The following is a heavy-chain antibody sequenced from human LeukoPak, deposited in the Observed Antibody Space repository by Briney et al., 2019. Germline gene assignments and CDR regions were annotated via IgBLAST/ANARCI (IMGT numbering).Heavy chain of an antibody. CDR1: GGSISSSSYY. D-gene: IGHD6-6*01. Sequence: PSETLSLTCTVSGGSISSSSYYWGWIRQPPGKGLEWIGSIYYSGSTYYNPSLKSRVTISVDKSKNQFSLKLSSVTAADTAVYYCARDPPFGIAALDVWGQGTTVTVSS. CDR2: IYYSGST. CDR3: ARDPPFGIAALDV. J-gene: IGHJ6*02. V-gene: IGHV4-39*07.